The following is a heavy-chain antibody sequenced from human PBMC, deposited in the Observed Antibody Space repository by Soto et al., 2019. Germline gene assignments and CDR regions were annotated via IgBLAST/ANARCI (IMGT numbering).Heavy chain of an antibody. Sequence: ASVKGSWKAAGYTLSGYYRHWGRQDPGQGLEWMGWINPNSGGTNYAQKFQGWVTMTRDTSISTAYMELSRLRSDDTAVYYCARDQHGRYSSSWSDYYYYYGMDVWGQGTTVTVSS. CDR1: GYTLSGYY. J-gene: IGHJ6*02. CDR2: INPNSGGT. V-gene: IGHV1-2*04. CDR3: ARDQHGRYSSSWSDYYYYYGMDV. D-gene: IGHD6-13*01.